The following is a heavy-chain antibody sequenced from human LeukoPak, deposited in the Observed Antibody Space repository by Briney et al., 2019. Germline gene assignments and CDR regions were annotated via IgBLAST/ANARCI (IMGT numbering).Heavy chain of an antibody. D-gene: IGHD1-1*01. CDR3: ARDEEQLERRSNYYYYGMDV. CDR1: GFTFSDYY. Sequence: GGSLRLSCAASGFTFSDYYMSWIRQAPGKGLEWVSYISNSGSTIYYADSVKGRFTITRDNAKNSLYLQMNSLRAEDTAVYYCARDEEQLERRSNYYYYGMDVWGQGTTVTVSS. CDR2: ISNSGSTI. J-gene: IGHJ6*02. V-gene: IGHV3-11*01.